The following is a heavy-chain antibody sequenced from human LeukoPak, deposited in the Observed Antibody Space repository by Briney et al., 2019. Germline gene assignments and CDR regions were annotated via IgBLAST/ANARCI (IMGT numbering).Heavy chain of an antibody. CDR2: ISYDGSNK. Sequence: GGSLRLSCAASGFTFSSYGMHWVRQAPGKGLEWVAVISYDGSNKYYAGSVKGRFTISRDNSKNTLYLQMNSLRAEDTAVYYCAKLGGLAAAGDYWGQGTLVTVSS. CDR3: AKLGGLAAAGDY. J-gene: IGHJ4*02. CDR1: GFTFSSYG. D-gene: IGHD6-13*01. V-gene: IGHV3-30*18.